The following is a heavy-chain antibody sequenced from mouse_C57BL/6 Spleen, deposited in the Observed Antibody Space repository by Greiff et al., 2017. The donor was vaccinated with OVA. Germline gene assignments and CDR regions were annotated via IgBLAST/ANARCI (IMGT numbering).Heavy chain of an antibody. V-gene: IGHV1-50*01. CDR2: IDPSDSYT. Sequence: QVQLQQPGAELVKPGASVKLSCKASGYTFTSYWMQWVKQRPGQGLEWIGEIDPSDSYTNYNQKFKGKATLTVDTSSSTAYMQLSSLTSEDSAVDYCARTLGNFDYWGQGTTLTVSS. D-gene: IGHD3-3*01. CDR3: ARTLGNFDY. CDR1: GYTFTSYW. J-gene: IGHJ2*01.